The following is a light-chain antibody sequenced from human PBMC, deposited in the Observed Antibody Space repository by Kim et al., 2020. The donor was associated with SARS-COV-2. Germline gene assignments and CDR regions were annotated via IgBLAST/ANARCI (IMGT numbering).Light chain of an antibody. CDR1: HSVKSN. J-gene: IGKJ2*01. CDR2: GAS. V-gene: IGKV3-15*01. Sequence: EIVMTQSPATLSVSPGERATLSCRTSHSVKSNLAWYQQKPGQAPRLLIYGASTRATGIPARFSGSRSGTEFTLTISSLQSEDFAVYYCQKYNSWPYTFGQGTRLEI. CDR3: QKYNSWPYT.